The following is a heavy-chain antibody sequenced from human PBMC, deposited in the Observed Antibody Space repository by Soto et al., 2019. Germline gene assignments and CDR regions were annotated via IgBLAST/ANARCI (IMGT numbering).Heavy chain of an antibody. V-gene: IGHV3-33*01. CDR2: IWYDGSNK. D-gene: IGHD2-15*01. J-gene: IGHJ4*02. CDR3: LGYCSGGSGYGRDY. CDR1: GFTFSSYG. Sequence: QVQLVESGGGVVQPGRSLRLSCAASGFTFSSYGMHWVRQAPGKGLEWVAVIWYDGSNKYYADSVKGRFTISRDNSKNTLYLQMNSLRAEDTAVYYCLGYCSGGSGYGRDYWGQGTLVTVSS.